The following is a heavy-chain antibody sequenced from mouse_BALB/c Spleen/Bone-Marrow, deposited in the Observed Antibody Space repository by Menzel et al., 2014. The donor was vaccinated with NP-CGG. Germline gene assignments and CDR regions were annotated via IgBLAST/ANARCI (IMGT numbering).Heavy chain of an antibody. D-gene: IGHD1-1*01. CDR1: GYSFTGYF. J-gene: IGHJ2*01. V-gene: IGHV1-37*01. Sequence: VQLQQSGPELVKPGASVKISCKASGYSFTGYFMNWVKQSHGKSLEWIGRINPYNGDTFYNQKFKGKATLTVDKSSSTAHMKLLSLTSEDSAVYYGEKIYYYGSSYFDYWGQGTTLTVSS. CDR2: INPYNGDT. CDR3: EKIYYYGSSYFDY.